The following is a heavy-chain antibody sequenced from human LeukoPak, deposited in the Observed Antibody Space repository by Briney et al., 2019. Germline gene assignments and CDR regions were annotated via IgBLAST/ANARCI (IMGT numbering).Heavy chain of an antibody. V-gene: IGHV3-48*03. CDR1: GFSFSSYE. CDR2: ISASGTVT. CDR3: ARTQGHYDYVWGSYRSIVYYYYMDV. Sequence: GGSLRLSCAASGFSFSSYEMNWVRQAPGKGLEWISYISASGTVTHYADSVEGRFIISRDNGKNSLYLQMNSLRAEDTAVYYCARTQGHYDYVWGSYRSIVYYYYMDVWGKGTTVTVSS. J-gene: IGHJ6*03. D-gene: IGHD3-16*02.